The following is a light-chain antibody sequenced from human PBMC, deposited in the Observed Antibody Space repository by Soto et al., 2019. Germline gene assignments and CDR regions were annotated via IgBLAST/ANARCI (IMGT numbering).Light chain of an antibody. CDR1: QSISSH. Sequence: DIQMTQSPSSLSASVGDRVTITCRASQSISSHLNWYQQKPGKAPKVLIYAASSLQSGVPSRFSGSGSGTDFTLTISSLQPEDFATYYCQQSFGTPRTFGRGTKVEIK. CDR2: AAS. J-gene: IGKJ1*01. V-gene: IGKV1-39*01. CDR3: QQSFGTPRT.